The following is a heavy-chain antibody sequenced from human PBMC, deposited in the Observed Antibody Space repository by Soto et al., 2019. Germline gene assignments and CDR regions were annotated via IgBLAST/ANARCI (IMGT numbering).Heavy chain of an antibody. Sequence: ASVKVSCKVSGYTLTELSMHWVRQAPGKGLEWMGGIDPEDGETIYAQKFQGRVTMTEDTSTDTAYMELSSLRSEDTAVYYCATWGEDCSSTSCYRPLWGQGTLVTVSS. V-gene: IGHV1-24*01. CDR2: IDPEDGET. CDR3: ATWGEDCSSTSCYRPL. J-gene: IGHJ4*02. CDR1: GYTLTELS. D-gene: IGHD2-2*01.